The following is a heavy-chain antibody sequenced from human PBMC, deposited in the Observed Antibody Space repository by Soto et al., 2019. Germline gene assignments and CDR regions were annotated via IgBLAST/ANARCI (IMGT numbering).Heavy chain of an antibody. CDR1: GFTFDDYA. CDR3: AKELQGGGRKQPYYFDY. J-gene: IGHJ4*02. Sequence: EVQLVESGGGLVQPGRSLRLSCAASGFTFDDYAMHWVRQAPGKGLVWVSGISWNSGSIGYAVSVKGRFTISRDNAKNSLYLQMNSLRAEDTALYYCAKELQGGGRKQPYYFDYWGQGTLVTVSS. CDR2: ISWNSGSI. D-gene: IGHD6-13*01. V-gene: IGHV3-9*01.